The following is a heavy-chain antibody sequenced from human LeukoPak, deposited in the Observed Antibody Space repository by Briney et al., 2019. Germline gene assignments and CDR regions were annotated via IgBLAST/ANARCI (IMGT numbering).Heavy chain of an antibody. CDR1: GFTFSSYS. V-gene: IGHV3-21*01. D-gene: IGHD1-26*01. CDR3: ASGGSYRSPFDY. Sequence: GGSLRLSCAASGFTFSSYSMNWVRQAPGKGLEWVSSISSSSSYIYYADSVKGRFTISRDNAKNSLYLQMNSLRAEDTAVYYCASGGSYRSPFDYWGQGTLVTVAS. J-gene: IGHJ4*02. CDR2: ISSSSSYI.